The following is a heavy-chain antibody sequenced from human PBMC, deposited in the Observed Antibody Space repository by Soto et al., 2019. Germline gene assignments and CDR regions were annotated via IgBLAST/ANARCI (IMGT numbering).Heavy chain of an antibody. CDR3: ARAYDFWSGSTIWGNYYYYYGMDV. CDR2: ISSSSSYI. CDR1: GFTFSSYS. V-gene: IGHV3-21*01. J-gene: IGHJ6*02. Sequence: GGSLRLSCAASGFTFSSYSMNWVRQAPGKGLEWVSSISSSSSYIYYADSMKGRFTISRENDKNSLYLQMNSLRAEDTAVYYCARAYDFWSGSTIWGNYYYYYGMDVWGQGTTVTAP. D-gene: IGHD3-3*01.